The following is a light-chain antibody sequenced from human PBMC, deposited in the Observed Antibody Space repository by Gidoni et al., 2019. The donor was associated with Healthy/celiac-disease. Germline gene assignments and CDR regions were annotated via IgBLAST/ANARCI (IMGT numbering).Light chain of an antibody. CDR1: QSVSSN. CDR3: QQYNNWPYT. CDR2: GAS. V-gene: IGKV3-15*01. Sequence: EIVMKQSPATLSVSPGERATLSCRASQSVSSNLAWYQQKPGQAPRLLIYGASTRATGIPARFSGIGSGTEFTLTISSLQSEDFAVYYCQQYNNWPYTFGQXTKLEIK. J-gene: IGKJ2*01.